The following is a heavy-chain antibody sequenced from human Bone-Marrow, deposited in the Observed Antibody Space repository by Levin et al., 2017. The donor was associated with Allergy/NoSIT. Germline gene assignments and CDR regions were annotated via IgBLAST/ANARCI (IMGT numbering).Heavy chain of an antibody. CDR1: GYSFTDYY. V-gene: IGHV1-2*06. D-gene: IGHD3-10*01. Sequence: ASVKVSCKASGYSFTDYYIHWVRQAPGQGLEWMGRIHPNSGGTNYGQAFQGRVTVTRDTSISTTYMELSSLKSDDTAVYYCAKGDLRYYPSGSPPDFWGQGTLVTVSS. CDR3: AKGDLRYYPSGSPPDF. J-gene: IGHJ4*02. CDR2: IHPNSGGT.